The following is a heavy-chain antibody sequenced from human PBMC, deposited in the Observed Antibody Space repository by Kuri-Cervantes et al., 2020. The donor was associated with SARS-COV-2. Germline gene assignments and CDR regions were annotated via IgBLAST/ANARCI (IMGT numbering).Heavy chain of an antibody. Sequence: GGSLRLSCAASGFTFSSYAMHWVRQAPGKGLEYVSATSSNGGSTYYANSVKGRFTISRDNSKNTLYLQMGSLRAEDMAVYYCARVSRSGYLDYWGQGTLVTVSS. V-gene: IGHV3-64*01. CDR1: GFTFSSYA. J-gene: IGHJ4*02. CDR3: ARVSRSGYLDY. D-gene: IGHD3-3*01. CDR2: TSSNGGST.